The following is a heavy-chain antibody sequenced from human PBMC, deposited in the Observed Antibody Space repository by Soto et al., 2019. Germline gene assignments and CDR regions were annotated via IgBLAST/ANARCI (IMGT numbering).Heavy chain of an antibody. CDR2: IYYSGST. D-gene: IGHD5-12*01. J-gene: IGHJ2*01. CDR1: GGSISSYY. V-gene: IGHV4-59*01. CDR3: ARTYSGYDHWYFDL. Sequence: QVQLQESGPGLVKPSETLSLTCTVSGGSISSYYWSWIRQPPGKGLEWIGYIYYSGSTNYNPSLKSRVTISVDTSKNQFSLKLSSVTAADTAVCYCARTYSGYDHWYFDLWGRGTLVTVSS.